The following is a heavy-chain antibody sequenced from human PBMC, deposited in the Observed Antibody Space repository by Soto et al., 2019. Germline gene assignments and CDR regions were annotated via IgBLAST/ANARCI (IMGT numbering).Heavy chain of an antibody. Sequence: LSLTCTVSGASITYGAYSWSWIRQTPGKGLEWIGYINHLETTFYNPSFESRLTLSIDRTKNQFSLNLKSMSAADRAVYFCARGGGFDSFDYWGQGILVTVSS. D-gene: IGHD3-10*01. CDR3: ARGGGFDSFDY. CDR2: INHLETT. CDR1: GASITYGAYS. V-gene: IGHV4-30-2*01. J-gene: IGHJ4*02.